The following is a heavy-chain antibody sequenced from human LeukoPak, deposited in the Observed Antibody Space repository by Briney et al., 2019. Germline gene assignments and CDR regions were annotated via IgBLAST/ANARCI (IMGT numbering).Heavy chain of an antibody. V-gene: IGHV3-30*04. CDR2: ISYDGSNK. CDR1: GFTFSSYA. Sequence: GGSLRLSCAASGFTFSSYAMHWVRQAPGKGLEWVAVISYDGSNKYYADSVKGRFTISRDNSKNTLYLQMNSPRAEDTAVYYCARDRIAAAGSRGMDVWGQGTTVTVSS. D-gene: IGHD6-13*01. J-gene: IGHJ6*02. CDR3: ARDRIAAAGSRGMDV.